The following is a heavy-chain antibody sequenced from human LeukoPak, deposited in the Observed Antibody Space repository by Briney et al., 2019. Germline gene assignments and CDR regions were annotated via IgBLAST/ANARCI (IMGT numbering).Heavy chain of an antibody. J-gene: IGHJ4*02. Sequence: PSETLSLTCTVSGGSISSSSYYWGWIRQPPGKGLEWIGSIYYSGSTYYNPSLKSRVTISVDTSKNQFSLKLSSVTAADTAVYYCARRSGRPAKTYYYDSSGYLVWGQGTLVTVSS. V-gene: IGHV4-39*01. CDR1: GGSISSSSYY. D-gene: IGHD3-22*01. CDR2: IYYSGST. CDR3: ARRSGRPAKTYYYDSSGYLV.